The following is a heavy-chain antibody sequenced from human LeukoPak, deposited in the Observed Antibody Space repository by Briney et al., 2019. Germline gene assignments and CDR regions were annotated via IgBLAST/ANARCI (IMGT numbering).Heavy chain of an antibody. Sequence: GGSLRLSCAASGLTFSSYAMSWVRQAPGKGLDWVSRISGSGGSTFYADSVKGRFTISRDNSKNTLYLQMHSLSAEDTAISYCAKLGDSSLRFIDYWSQGALVTVPS. CDR2: ISGSGGST. V-gene: IGHV3-23*01. D-gene: IGHD3-3*01. CDR3: AKLGDSSLRFIDY. CDR1: GLTFSSYA. J-gene: IGHJ4*02.